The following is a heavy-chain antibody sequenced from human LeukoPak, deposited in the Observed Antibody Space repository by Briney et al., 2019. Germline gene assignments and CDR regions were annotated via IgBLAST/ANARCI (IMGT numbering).Heavy chain of an antibody. D-gene: IGHD4-23*01. Sequence: SETLSLTCTVSGGSISSGSYYWSWIRQPAGKGLEWIGRIYTSGSTNYNPSLKSRVTISVYTSKNQFSLKLSSVTAADTAVYYCAGRTVVFDYWGQGTLVTVSS. J-gene: IGHJ4*02. CDR3: AGRTVVFDY. V-gene: IGHV4-61*02. CDR2: IYTSGST. CDR1: GGSISSGSYY.